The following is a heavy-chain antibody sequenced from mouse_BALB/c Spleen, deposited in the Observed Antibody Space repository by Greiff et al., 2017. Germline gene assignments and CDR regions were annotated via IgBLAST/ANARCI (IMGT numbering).Heavy chain of an antibody. J-gene: IGHJ3*01. CDR1: GYSITSGYY. D-gene: IGHD1-1*01. CDR2: ISYDGSN. V-gene: IGHV3-6*02. Sequence: EVKLEESGPGLVKPSQSLSLTCSVTGYSITSGYYWNWIRQFPGNKLEWMGYISYDGSNNYNPSLKNRISITRDTSKNQFFLKLNSVTTEDTATYYCARGGTYYGSAWFAYWGQGTLVTVSA. CDR3: ARGGTYYGSAWFAY.